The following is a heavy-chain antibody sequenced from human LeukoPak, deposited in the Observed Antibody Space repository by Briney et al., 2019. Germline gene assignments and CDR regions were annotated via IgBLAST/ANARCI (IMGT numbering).Heavy chain of an antibody. D-gene: IGHD3-10*01. CDR1: GYTFTSYG. Sequence: ASVKVSCKASGYTFTSYGISWVRQAPGQGLEWMGWISAYNGNTNYAQKLQGRVTMTTDTSTSTAYMELSSLRSEDTAVYYCARDKSRGITMVRASTHFDYWGQGTLVTVSS. CDR2: ISAYNGNT. J-gene: IGHJ4*02. CDR3: ARDKSRGITMVRASTHFDY. V-gene: IGHV1-18*01.